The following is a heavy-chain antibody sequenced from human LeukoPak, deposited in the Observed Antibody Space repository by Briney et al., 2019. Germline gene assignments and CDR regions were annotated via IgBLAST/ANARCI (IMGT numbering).Heavy chain of an antibody. D-gene: IGHD3-3*01. J-gene: IGHJ4*02. CDR1: GGSFSGYY. CDR2: INHSGST. CDR3: ARGRNDFWSGYYYSDY. Sequence: SETLSLTCAVYGGSFSGYYWSWIRQPPGKGLEWIGEINHSGSTNYNPSLKSRVTISVDTSKNQFSLKLSSVTAADTAVYYCARGRNDFWSGYYYSDYWGQGTLITVSS. V-gene: IGHV4-34*01.